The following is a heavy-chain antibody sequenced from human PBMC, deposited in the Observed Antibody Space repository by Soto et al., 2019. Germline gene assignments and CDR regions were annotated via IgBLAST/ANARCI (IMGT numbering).Heavy chain of an antibody. Sequence: PSETLSLTCSVSGDSIISSGFYWSWIRQYPGKALEWIGYIHYTGSTSYNPSLKSRLAISLDASKNQFSLSLSSVTSADTAVYYSARDHRSLGDYYGIDVWGQGTTVTVSS. CDR1: GDSIISSGFY. CDR2: IHYTGST. V-gene: IGHV4-31*03. J-gene: IGHJ6*02. D-gene: IGHD3-10*01. CDR3: ARDHRSLGDYYGIDV.